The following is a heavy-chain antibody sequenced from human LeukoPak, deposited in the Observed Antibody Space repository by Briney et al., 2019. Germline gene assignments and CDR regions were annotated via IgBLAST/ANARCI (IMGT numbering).Heavy chain of an antibody. CDR1: GYTFTSYD. J-gene: IGHJ6*03. CDR3: ARPSAAELIRYYYSWTV. V-gene: IGHV1-8*01. D-gene: IGHD3-10*01. Sequence: ASVKVSCKASGYTFTSYDINWVRQATGQGLEWMGWMNPNSGNTGYAQKFQGRVAMTRNTSISTAYMELSSLRSEDTAVYYCARPSAAELIRYYYSWTVGGKGTTVTVSS. CDR2: MNPNSGNT.